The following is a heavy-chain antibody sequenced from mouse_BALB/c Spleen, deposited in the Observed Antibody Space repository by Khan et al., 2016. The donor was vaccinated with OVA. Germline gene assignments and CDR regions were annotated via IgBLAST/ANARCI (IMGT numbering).Heavy chain of an antibody. V-gene: IGHV1-39*01. D-gene: IGHD4-1*01. Sequence: EVQLQESGPELDKPGASVKISCKASGYSFTDYNMNWVKQSNGKSLEWIGNIDPYYGDAHYNQKFKGKATLTVDRSSSTAYMQLKSLTSEDSAVYYCTRLGTNCSFDYWGQGTTLTVSS. J-gene: IGHJ2*01. CDR3: TRLGTNCSFDY. CDR1: GYSFTDYN. CDR2: IDPYYGDA.